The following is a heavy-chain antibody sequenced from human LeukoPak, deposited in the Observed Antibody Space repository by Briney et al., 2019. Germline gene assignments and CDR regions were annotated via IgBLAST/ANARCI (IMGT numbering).Heavy chain of an antibody. CDR3: AREDDYSKYVFDP. CDR2: ISAYNGNT. CDR1: GYTFTSYG. Sequence: ASVKVSCKASGYTFTSYGISWVRQAPGQGLEWMGWISAYNGNTNYAQKLQGRVTMTTDTSTSIAYIELRSLRSDDTAVYYCAREDDYSKYVFDPGGQGTLVTVSS. J-gene: IGHJ5*02. D-gene: IGHD4-11*01. V-gene: IGHV1-18*01.